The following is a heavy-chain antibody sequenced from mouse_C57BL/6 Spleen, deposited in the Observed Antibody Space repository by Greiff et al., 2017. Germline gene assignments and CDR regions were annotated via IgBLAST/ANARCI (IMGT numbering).Heavy chain of an antibody. CDR1: GYTFTSYW. Sequence: VQLKQPGAELVKPGASVKLSCKASGYTFTSYWMHWVKQRPGQGLEWIGMIHPNSGSTNYNEKFKSKATLTVDKSSSTAYMQLSSLTSEDSAVYYCAPIYDGYYYYAMDYWGQGTSVTVSS. J-gene: IGHJ4*01. CDR3: APIYDGYYYYAMDY. D-gene: IGHD2-3*01. CDR2: IHPNSGST. V-gene: IGHV1-64*01.